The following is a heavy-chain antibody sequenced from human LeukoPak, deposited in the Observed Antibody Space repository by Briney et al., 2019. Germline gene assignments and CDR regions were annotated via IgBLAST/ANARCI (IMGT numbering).Heavy chain of an antibody. CDR1: GGSISTYY. V-gene: IGHV4-59*08. CDR3: ARNYYGSGSYVRGTFNI. J-gene: IGHJ3*02. CDR2: IYYSGTT. D-gene: IGHD3-10*01. Sequence: SETLSLTCIVSGGSISTYYWNRIRQPPGKGLGWIGYIYYSGTTNYNPSLKSPVSISVDTSKNQFSLNLSSVTAADTAMYYCARNYYGSGSYVRGTFNIWGQGTKVTVSS.